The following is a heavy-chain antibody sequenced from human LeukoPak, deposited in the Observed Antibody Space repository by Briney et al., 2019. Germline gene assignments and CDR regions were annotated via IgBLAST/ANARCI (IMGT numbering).Heavy chain of an antibody. J-gene: IGHJ3*02. V-gene: IGHV4-4*07. CDR2: IYTSGST. D-gene: IGHD4-23*01. CDR1: GGSISSYY. Sequence: PSETLSLTCTVSGGSISSYYWSWIRQPAGKGLEWIGRIYTSGSTNYNPSLKSRVTMSVDTSKNQFSLKLSSVTAADTAVYYCARPRSGKRWPDAFDIWGQGTMVTVSS. CDR3: ARPRSGKRWPDAFDI.